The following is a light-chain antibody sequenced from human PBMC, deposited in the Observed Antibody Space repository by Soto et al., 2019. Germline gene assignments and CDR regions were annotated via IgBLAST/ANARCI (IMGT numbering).Light chain of an antibody. V-gene: IGKV3-20*01. Sequence: ETVLTQSPGTMSLSPGERATLACRASQSVSSTYFICYQQKPGQAPRLLIYAASSRATGIPDSFSGSGSGTDFTLTISGLDPEDVAVYYCQQYGSTPYTFGQGTKVDIK. J-gene: IGKJ2*01. CDR3: QQYGSTPYT. CDR2: AAS. CDR1: QSVSSTY.